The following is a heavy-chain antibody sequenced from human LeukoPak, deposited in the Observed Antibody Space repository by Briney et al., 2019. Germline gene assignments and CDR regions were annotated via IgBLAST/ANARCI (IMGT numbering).Heavy chain of an antibody. V-gene: IGHV3-21*01. J-gene: IGHJ4*02. CDR1: GLTFSSYE. Sequence: GGSLRLSCAASGLTFSSYEMSWVRRAPGKGLEWVSSISSSSSYIYYADSVKGRFTISRDNAKNSLYLQMNSLRAEDTAVYYCAREGSGVAGHFDYWGQGTLVTVSS. CDR3: AREGSGVAGHFDY. D-gene: IGHD6-19*01. CDR2: ISSSSSYI.